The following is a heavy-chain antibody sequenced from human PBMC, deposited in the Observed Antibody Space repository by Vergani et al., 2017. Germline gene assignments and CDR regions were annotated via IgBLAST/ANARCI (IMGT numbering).Heavy chain of an antibody. D-gene: IGHD3-10*01. V-gene: IGHV4-31*03. CDR1: GGSISSGCYY. J-gene: IGHJ4*02. CDR2: IYYSGST. Sequence: QVQLQESGPGLVKPSQTLSLTCTVSGGSISSGCYYWSWIRQHPGKGLEWIGYIYYSGSTYYNPSLKGRVTISVDTSKNQFSLKLSSVTAADTSVFYCASDLQAGFYFDYWGQGSLVTVSS. CDR3: ASDLQAGFYFDY.